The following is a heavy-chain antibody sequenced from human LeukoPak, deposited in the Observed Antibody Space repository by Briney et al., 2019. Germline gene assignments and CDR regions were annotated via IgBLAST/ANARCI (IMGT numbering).Heavy chain of an antibody. J-gene: IGHJ4*02. D-gene: IGHD6-13*01. Sequence: SETPSLTCAVYGGSFGGYYWSWIRQPPGKGLEWIGEINHSGSTNYNPSLKSRVTISVDTSKNQFSLKLSSVTAADTAVYYCARESGQQLVSYYFDYWGQGTLVTVSS. CDR1: GGSFGGYY. CDR3: ARESGQQLVSYYFDY. CDR2: INHSGST. V-gene: IGHV4-34*01.